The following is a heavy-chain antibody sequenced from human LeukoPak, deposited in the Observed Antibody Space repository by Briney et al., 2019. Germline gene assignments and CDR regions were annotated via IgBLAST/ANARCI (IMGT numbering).Heavy chain of an antibody. D-gene: IGHD2-21*01. CDR1: GFTFNEYA. V-gene: IGHV3-15*01. CDR2: IKPKTDGETT. CDR3: ITPLPYSAQ. J-gene: IGHJ4*02. Sequence: NPGGSLRLSCTASGFTFNEYAMSWFRQAPGKGLEWVGRIKPKTDGETTEYAAPVKDRFSISRDDSKSMMYLQMNSLKTEDTAVYYCITPLPYSAQGGQGTLVTVSS.